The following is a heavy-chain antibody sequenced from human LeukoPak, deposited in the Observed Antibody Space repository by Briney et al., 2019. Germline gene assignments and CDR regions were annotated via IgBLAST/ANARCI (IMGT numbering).Heavy chain of an antibody. CDR3: ARGSSPSSPLDY. D-gene: IGHD2-2*01. Sequence: SETLSLTCTVSGGSISSSNYYWGWIRQPPGKGLEWIGSIYYSGSTYNNPSLKSRVTMSLDTSKNQFSLRLSSVTAADTAVYYCARGSSPSSPLDYWGQGTLVTVSS. V-gene: IGHV4-39*01. J-gene: IGHJ4*02. CDR1: GGSISSSNYY. CDR2: IYYSGST.